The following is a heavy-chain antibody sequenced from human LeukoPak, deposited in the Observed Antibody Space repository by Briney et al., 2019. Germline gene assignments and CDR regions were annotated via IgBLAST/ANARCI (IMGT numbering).Heavy chain of an antibody. CDR3: TNRVDTTMVVY. Sequence: GGSLRLSCAASGFTFSSYAMSWVRQAPGKGLEWVSAIRSSGRSTFYADSVKGRFTISRDNSKNTLYLQMNSLRAEDTAVYYCTNRVDTTMVVYWGEGALVTVSS. J-gene: IGHJ4*02. V-gene: IGHV3-23*01. CDR1: GFTFSSYA. D-gene: IGHD5-18*01. CDR2: IRSSGRST.